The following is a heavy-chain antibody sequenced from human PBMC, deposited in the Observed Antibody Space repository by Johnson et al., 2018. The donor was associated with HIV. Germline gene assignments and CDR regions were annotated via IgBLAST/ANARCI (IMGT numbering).Heavy chain of an antibody. CDR2: MNSDGSST. CDR1: GFTFSHYW. CDR3: ATSHGGHGAFAI. J-gene: IGHJ3*02. V-gene: IGHV3-74*02. Sequence: VQLVESGGGLVQPGGSLTLSCAASGFTFSHYWMHWVRQAPGKGLVWVSRMNSDGSSTTYADSVKGRFTISRDNAKNTLYLQMKTLRAEDTAVYYCATSHGGHGAFAIWGQGTMVTVSS. D-gene: IGHD3-16*01.